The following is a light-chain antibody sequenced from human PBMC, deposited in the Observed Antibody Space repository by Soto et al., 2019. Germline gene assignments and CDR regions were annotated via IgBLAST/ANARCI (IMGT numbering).Light chain of an antibody. V-gene: IGLV2-14*01. CDR2: EVS. J-gene: IGLJ3*02. CDR1: SSDVGGYRY. CDR3: CSHSSSITWM. Sequence: QSVLTQPASVSGSPGQSITISCTGTSSDVGGYRYVSWYQHHPGKAPKLMIYEVSNRPSGVSNRFSGSKSGNTASLTISGLQAEDEADYYCCSHSSSITWMFGGGTKLTVL.